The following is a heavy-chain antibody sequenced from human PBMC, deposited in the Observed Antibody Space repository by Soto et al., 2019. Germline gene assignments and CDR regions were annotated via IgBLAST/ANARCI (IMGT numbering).Heavy chain of an antibody. Sequence: PSETLSLTCTVSGGSISSYYWGWIRQPPGKGLEWIGYIYYSGSTNYNPSLKSRVTISVDTSKNQFSLKLSSVTAADTAVYYCARRFPICRGCYYYYMDVWGKGTTVTVSS. CDR3: ARRFPICRGCYYYYMDV. D-gene: IGHD3-3*01. CDR1: GGSISSYY. CDR2: IYYSGST. V-gene: IGHV4-59*08. J-gene: IGHJ6*03.